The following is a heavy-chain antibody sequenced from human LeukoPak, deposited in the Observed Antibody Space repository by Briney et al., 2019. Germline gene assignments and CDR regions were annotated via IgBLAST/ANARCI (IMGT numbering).Heavy chain of an antibody. CDR2: INPNSGGT. CDR1: GHTFTGYD. CDR3: ERIEGSASTWYD. Sequence: ASVKVSCKTSGHTFTGYDMHWVRQAPGQGLEWMGYINPNSGGTKYAQKFQGRVTLTRDTSITTAYMELARLTSDDTAVYYCERIEGSASTWYDWGQGTLVTVSS. J-gene: IGHJ4*02. V-gene: IGHV1-2*02. D-gene: IGHD6-13*01.